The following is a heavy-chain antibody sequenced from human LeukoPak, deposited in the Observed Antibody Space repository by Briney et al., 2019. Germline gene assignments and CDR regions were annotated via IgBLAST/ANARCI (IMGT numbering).Heavy chain of an antibody. J-gene: IGHJ4*02. Sequence: PSETLSLICAVYGGSFSGYYWSWIRQPPGKGLEWIGEINHSGSTNYNPSLKSRVTISVDTSKNQFSLKLSSVTAADTAVYYCARDNRDLRGYSYGLRKGAFDYWGQGTLVTVSS. V-gene: IGHV4-34*01. CDR3: ARDNRDLRGYSYGLRKGAFDY. CDR1: GGSFSGYY. D-gene: IGHD5-18*01. CDR2: INHSGST.